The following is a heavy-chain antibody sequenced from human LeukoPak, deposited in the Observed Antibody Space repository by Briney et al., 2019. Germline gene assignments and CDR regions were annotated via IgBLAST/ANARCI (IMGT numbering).Heavy chain of an antibody. Sequence: ASVNVSCKASGGTFSSYAISWVRQAPGQGLEWMGGIIPIFGTANYAQKFQGRVTITADESTSTAYMELSSLRSEDTAVYYCAKGHWEPHDYWGQGTLVTVSS. CDR1: GGTFSSYA. V-gene: IGHV1-69*13. CDR2: IIPIFGTA. J-gene: IGHJ4*02. D-gene: IGHD1-26*01. CDR3: AKGHWEPHDY.